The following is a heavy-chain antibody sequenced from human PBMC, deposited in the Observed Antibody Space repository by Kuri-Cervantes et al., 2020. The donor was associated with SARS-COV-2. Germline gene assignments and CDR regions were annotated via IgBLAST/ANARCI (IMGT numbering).Heavy chain of an antibody. CDR3: AREGYSSSWSAVDFDY. Sequence: GESLKISCAASGFTFSSYGMHWVRQAPGKGLEWVAVIWYDGSNKYYADSVKGRFTISRDNSKNTLYLQMNSLRAEDTAVYYCAREGYSSSWSAVDFDYWGQGTLVTVSS. D-gene: IGHD6-13*01. CDR2: IWYDGSNK. V-gene: IGHV3-33*08. CDR1: GFTFSSYG. J-gene: IGHJ4*02.